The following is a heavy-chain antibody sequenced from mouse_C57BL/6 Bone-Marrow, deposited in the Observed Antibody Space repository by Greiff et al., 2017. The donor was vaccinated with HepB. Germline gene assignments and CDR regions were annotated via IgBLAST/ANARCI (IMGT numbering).Heavy chain of an antibody. J-gene: IGHJ1*03. CDR2: IHPSDSDT. CDR1: GYTFTSYW. Sequence: QVQLQQSGAELVKPGASVKVSCKASGYTFTSYWMHWVKQRPGQGLEWIGRIHPSDSDTNYNQKFKGKATLTVDKSSSTAYMQLSSLTSEDSAVYYGATYYYGSSYCSYWYFDVWGTGTTVTVSS. V-gene: IGHV1-74*01. CDR3: ATYYYGSSYCSYWYFDV. D-gene: IGHD1-1*01.